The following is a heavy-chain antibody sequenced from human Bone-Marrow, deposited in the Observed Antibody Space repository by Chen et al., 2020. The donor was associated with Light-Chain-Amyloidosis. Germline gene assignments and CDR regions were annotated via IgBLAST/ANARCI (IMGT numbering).Heavy chain of an antibody. V-gene: IGHV1-46*01. CDR1: GYTFTNHY. J-gene: IGHJ4*02. Sequence: VKDSCKASGYTFTNHYIHWVRQAPGQGREWMGIINPDGGSTSYAQKFQGRVTMTRDTSATSVYMELSSLRSDDTAVYYCARGRRTVTTQYFDYWGQGTLVTVSS. D-gene: IGHD4-17*01. CDR3: ARGRRTVTTQYFDY. CDR2: INPDGGST.